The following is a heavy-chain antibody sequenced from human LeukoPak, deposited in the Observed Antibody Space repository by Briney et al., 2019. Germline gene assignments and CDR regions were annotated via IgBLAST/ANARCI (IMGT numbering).Heavy chain of an antibody. CDR2: ISSSGGCT. CDR3: AKGGLGLAFDF. Sequence: GGSLRLSCAASGFTFSGYGMSWVRQAPGKGLECVSGISSSGGCTYYADSVKGRFTISRDNSKNTLSLQMNTLRADDTAVYYCAKGGLGLAFDFWGQGTLVTV. CDR1: GFTFSGYG. D-gene: IGHD3/OR15-3a*01. J-gene: IGHJ4*02. V-gene: IGHV3-23*01.